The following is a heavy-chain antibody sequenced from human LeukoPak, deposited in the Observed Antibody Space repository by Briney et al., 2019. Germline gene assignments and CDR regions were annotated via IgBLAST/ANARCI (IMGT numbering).Heavy chain of an antibody. V-gene: IGHV3-74*01. J-gene: IGHJ4*02. CDR3: ARVYGASLPVLAY. D-gene: IGHD4/OR15-4a*01. Sequence: GGSLRLSCAASGFTFSNYWIYWVRQAPGKGLVWVSHNNSDGSSTSYADSVKGRFTISRDNAKNTVYLQMNSLRAEDTAVYYCARVYGASLPVLAYWGQGTLVTVSS. CDR1: GFTFSNYW. CDR2: NNSDGSST.